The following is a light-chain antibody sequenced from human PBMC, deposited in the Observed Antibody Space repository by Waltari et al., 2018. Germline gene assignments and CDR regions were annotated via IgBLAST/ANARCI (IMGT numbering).Light chain of an antibody. CDR2: DVN. CDR1: SIDIGAYNF. CDR3: SSYTTGSTRYV. V-gene: IGLV2-14*03. Sequence: QSALTQPASVSGSPGQSITISCTGTSIDIGAYNFVSWYQKHPGKAPKVIIYDVNNRPWGVSFRFSGAKSGHTAFLTISGLQAEDEADYYCSSYTTGSTRYVFGSGTKVTVL. J-gene: IGLJ1*01.